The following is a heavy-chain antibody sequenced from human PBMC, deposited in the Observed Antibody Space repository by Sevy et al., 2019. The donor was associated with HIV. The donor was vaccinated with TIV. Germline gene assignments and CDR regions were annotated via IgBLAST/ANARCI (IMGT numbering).Heavy chain of an antibody. CDR1: GYSFTSYW. Sequence: GESLKISCKGSGYSFTSYWIGWVRQMPGKGLEWMGIIYPGDSDTRYIPSFQGQVTISADKSISTAYLQWSSLKASDTAMYYCARRCRPYYGSGSYYNASGGGFDYWGQGTLVTVSS. CDR2: IYPGDSDT. V-gene: IGHV5-51*01. D-gene: IGHD3-10*01. J-gene: IGHJ4*02. CDR3: ARRCRPYYGSGSYYNASGGGFDY.